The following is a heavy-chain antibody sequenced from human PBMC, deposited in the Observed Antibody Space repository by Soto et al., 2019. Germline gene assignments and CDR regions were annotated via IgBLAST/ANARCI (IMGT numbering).Heavy chain of an antibody. V-gene: IGHV3-30*18. CDR1: GFTFSSYG. CDR3: AKDVVVDFDY. J-gene: IGHJ4*02. CDR2: ISYDGSNK. D-gene: IGHD2-15*01. Sequence: LRLSCAASGFTFSSYGMHWVRQAPGKGLEWVAVISYDGSNKYYADSVKGRFTISRDNSKNTLYLQMNSLRAEDTAVYYCAKDVVVDFDYWGQGTLVTVS.